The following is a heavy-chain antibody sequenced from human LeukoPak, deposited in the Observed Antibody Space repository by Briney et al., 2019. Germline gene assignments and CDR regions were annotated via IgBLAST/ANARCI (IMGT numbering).Heavy chain of an antibody. Sequence: KPSETLSLTCTVSGGSISSSSYYWGWIRQPPGKGLEWIGSTYYRGTTYYNPSLKSRVTISVDTSKNQFSLQLSSVTAADTAVYYCARDRYYYDSSGYRRMDVWGKGTTVTISS. V-gene: IGHV4-39*07. CDR1: GGSISSSSYY. CDR2: TYYRGTT. J-gene: IGHJ6*04. D-gene: IGHD3-22*01. CDR3: ARDRYYYDSSGYRRMDV.